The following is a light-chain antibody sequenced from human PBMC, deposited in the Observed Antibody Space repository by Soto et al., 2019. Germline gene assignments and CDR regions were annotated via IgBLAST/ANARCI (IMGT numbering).Light chain of an antibody. CDR2: EVN. CDR1: SNDVGGYKY. J-gene: IGLJ1*01. Sequence: QSALTPPASVSGAPGQSITISCTGTSNDVGGYKYVSWYQQRPGTAPKLIMFEVNNRPSGVSDRFSGSRSANTASLTISGLQAQDEADYYCSSYSSNNILSYVFGTGTKVTVL. V-gene: IGLV2-14*03. CDR3: SSYSSNNILSYV.